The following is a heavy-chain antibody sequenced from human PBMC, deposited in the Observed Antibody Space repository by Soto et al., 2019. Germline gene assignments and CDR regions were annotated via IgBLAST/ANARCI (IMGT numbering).Heavy chain of an antibody. CDR2: IKGDGSEK. J-gene: IGHJ1*01. Sequence: GGSLRLSCAASGFSFSTFSMTWVRQAPGKGLEWVANIKGDGSEKTYEDSVKGRFTISRDNAKNSLYLEMNSLSAEDTAVYYCGGLSAHGREYYLGCWGRGTLVTVAS. CDR3: GGLSAHGREYYLGC. V-gene: IGHV3-7*03. D-gene: IGHD3-16*01. CDR1: GFSFSTFS.